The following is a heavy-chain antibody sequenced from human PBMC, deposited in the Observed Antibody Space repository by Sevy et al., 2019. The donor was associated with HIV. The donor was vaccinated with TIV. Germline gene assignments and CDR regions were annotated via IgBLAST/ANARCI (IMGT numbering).Heavy chain of an antibody. V-gene: IGHV4-59*08. CDR1: GSSITSLY. CDR2: IYYNGHI. D-gene: IGHD1-26*01. Sequence: PSETLSLTCTVSGSSITSLYWNWIRQPPGKGLEWIANIYYNGHINYNPSLKSRVTLSLDTSKNQFSLRLSSVTAADTAMYYCAGENAWGRGYSWGQGTLVTVSS. CDR3: AGENAWGRGYS. J-gene: IGHJ4*02.